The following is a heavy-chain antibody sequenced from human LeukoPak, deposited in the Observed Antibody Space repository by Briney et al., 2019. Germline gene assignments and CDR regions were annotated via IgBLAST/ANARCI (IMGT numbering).Heavy chain of an antibody. CDR2: INSDGGST. CDR1: GFTFSSYW. Sequence: GGSLRLSCVASGFTFSSYWIHWVRQAPGKGLVWVSRINSDGGSTDYADSVKGRFTISRDNAKNTVYLQMNSLRAEDTAVYYYAKSSGAARYMTYFDYWGQGTLVTVSS. CDR3: AKSSGAARYMTYFDY. V-gene: IGHV3-74*01. J-gene: IGHJ4*02. D-gene: IGHD1-1*01.